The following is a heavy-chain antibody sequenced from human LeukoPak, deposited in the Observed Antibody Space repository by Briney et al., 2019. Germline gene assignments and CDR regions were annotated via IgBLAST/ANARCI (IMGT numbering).Heavy chain of an antibody. Sequence: GSVTVSCKASGYTFTSYYMHWVRQAPGQGLEWMGIINPSGGSTSYAQKFQGRVTMTRDTSTSTVYMELSSLRSEDTAVYYCARDGGGQLVRNWFDPWGQGTLVTVSS. CDR3: ARDGGGQLVRNWFDP. V-gene: IGHV1-46*01. CDR1: GYTFTSYY. D-gene: IGHD6-6*01. CDR2: INPSGGST. J-gene: IGHJ5*02.